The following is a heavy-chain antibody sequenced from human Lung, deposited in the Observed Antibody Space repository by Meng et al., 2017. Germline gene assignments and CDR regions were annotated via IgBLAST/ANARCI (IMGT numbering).Heavy chain of an antibody. CDR1: GGSMSSSNW. CDR2: IYHSGST. J-gene: IGHJ5*02. V-gene: IGHV4-4*02. D-gene: IGHD3-10*01. CDR3: ARGSITMVRGVSVFDP. Sequence: QGRLQESVPGLVKPSGTLSLTCAVSGGSMSSSNWWSWVRQPPGKGLEWIGEIYHSGSTNDNPSLKSRVTISVDKSKNQFSLKLSSVTAADTAVYYCARGSITMVRGVSVFDPWGQGTLVTVSS.